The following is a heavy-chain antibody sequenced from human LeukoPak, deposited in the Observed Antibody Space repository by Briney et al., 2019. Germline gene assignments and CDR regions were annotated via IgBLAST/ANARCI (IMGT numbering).Heavy chain of an antibody. Sequence: ASVKVSCKASGYTFTTYYMHWVRQAPGQGLEWMGWINPKNAGTNYAQKFQGRVTMTRDTSISTAYMEVSRLTPDDTAVYYCARGWGSSQFDPWGQGTRVTVSS. V-gene: IGHV1-2*02. CDR1: GYTFTTYY. J-gene: IGHJ5*02. D-gene: IGHD7-27*01. CDR3: ARGWGSSQFDP. CDR2: INPKNAGT.